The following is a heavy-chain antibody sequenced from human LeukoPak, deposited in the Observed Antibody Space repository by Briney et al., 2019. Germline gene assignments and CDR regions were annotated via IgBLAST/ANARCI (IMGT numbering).Heavy chain of an antibody. CDR1: GFSFSSCA. V-gene: IGHV3-21*01. CDR2: ISASSSHI. CDR3: ARPGGSHYEKYYFHS. D-gene: IGHD1-26*01. J-gene: IGHJ4*02. Sequence: GGSLRLSCAASGFSFSSCAMGWVRQTPGKGLEWVSSISASSSHIYYADSVRGRFTISRDDAKNSLYLQMNSLRADDTDVYYCARPGGSHYEKYYFHSCGQGTLVTVSA.